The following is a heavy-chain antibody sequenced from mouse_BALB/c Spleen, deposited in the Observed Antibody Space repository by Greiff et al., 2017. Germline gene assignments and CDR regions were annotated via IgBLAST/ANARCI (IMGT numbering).Heavy chain of an antibody. CDR3: ARDVPSYGYFDY. J-gene: IGHJ2*01. Sequence: EVQRVESGPGLVKPSQSLSLTCSVTGYSITSGYYWNWIRQFPGNKLEWMGYISYDGSNNYNPSLKNRISITRDTSKNQFFLKLNSVTTEDTATYYCARDVPSYGYFDYWGQGTTLTVSS. V-gene: IGHV3-6*02. CDR1: GYSITSGYY. CDR2: ISYDGSN. D-gene: IGHD1-1*01.